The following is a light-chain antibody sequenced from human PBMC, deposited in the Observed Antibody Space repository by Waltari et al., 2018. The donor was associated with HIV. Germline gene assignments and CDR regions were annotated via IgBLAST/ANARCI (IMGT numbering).Light chain of an antibody. CDR3: QVWDRNSNHYV. CDR2: YDS. Sequence: SYVLTQPPSVSVAPGETARITCGGTDVGSKSVHWYHQKHGQAPMLVIVYDSDRSSEFPDRFSGVGSGNTATLNSSGVEAGDEADYYCQVWDRNSNHYVFGSGTNVTVL. V-gene: IGLV3-21*04. J-gene: IGLJ1*01. CDR1: DVGSKS.